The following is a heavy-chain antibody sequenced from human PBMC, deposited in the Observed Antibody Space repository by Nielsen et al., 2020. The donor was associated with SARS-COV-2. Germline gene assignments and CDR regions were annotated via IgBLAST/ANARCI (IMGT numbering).Heavy chain of an antibody. CDR3: AKSRSGPWPRAFDI. J-gene: IGHJ3*02. CDR2: ISGSGGST. Sequence: GESLKISCAASGFTFSLYGMHWVRQAPGKGLEWVSAISGSGGSTYYADSVKGRFTISRDNSKNTLYLQMNSLRAEDTAVYYCAKSRSGPWPRAFDIWGQGTMVTVSS. V-gene: IGHV3-23*01. CDR1: GFTFSLYG. D-gene: IGHD6-19*01.